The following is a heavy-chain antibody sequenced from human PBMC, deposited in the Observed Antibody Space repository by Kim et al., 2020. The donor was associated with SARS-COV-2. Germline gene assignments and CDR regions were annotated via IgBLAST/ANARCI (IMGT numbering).Heavy chain of an antibody. Sequence: GESLKISCKGSGYSFTSYWISWVRQMPGKGLEWMGRIDPSDSYTNYSPSFQGHVTISADKSISTAYLQWSSLKASDTAMYYCARHKYYYDSSGYPDYWGQGTLVTVSS. V-gene: IGHV5-10-1*01. CDR3: ARHKYYYDSSGYPDY. CDR2: IDPSDSYT. CDR1: GYSFTSYW. D-gene: IGHD3-22*01. J-gene: IGHJ4*02.